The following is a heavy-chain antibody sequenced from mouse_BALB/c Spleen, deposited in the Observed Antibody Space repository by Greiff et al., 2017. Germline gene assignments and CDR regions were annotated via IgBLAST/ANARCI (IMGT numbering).Heavy chain of an antibody. CDR3: ARGTTVVATPYFDV. CDR1: GYTFTDYV. CDR2: IYPGSGST. D-gene: IGHD1-1*01. V-gene: IGHV1-77*01. Sequence: VQLQQSGPELVKPGASVKMSCKASGYTFTDYVISWVKQRPGQGLEWIGEIYPGSGSTYYNEKFKGKATLTADKSSNTAYMQLSSLTSEDSAVYFCARGTTVVATPYFDVWGAGTTVTVSS. J-gene: IGHJ1*01.